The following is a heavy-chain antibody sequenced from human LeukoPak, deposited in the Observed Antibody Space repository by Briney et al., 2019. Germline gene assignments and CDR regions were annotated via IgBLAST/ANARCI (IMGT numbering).Heavy chain of an antibody. CDR1: GGSFSGYY. D-gene: IGHD1-26*01. J-gene: IGHJ4*02. CDR3: ARGDSGSYVFDY. V-gene: IGHV4-34*01. CDR2: INHSGST. Sequence: SETLSLTCAVYGGSFSGYYWSWIRQPPGKGLEWIGEINHSGSTNYNPSLKSRVTISVDTSKNQFSLKLSSVTAADTAVHYCARGDSGSYVFDYWGQGTLVTVSS.